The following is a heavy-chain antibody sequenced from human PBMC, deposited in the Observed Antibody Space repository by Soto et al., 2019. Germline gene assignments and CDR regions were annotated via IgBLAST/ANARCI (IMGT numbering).Heavy chain of an antibody. CDR1: GFTFSSYS. V-gene: IGHV3-21*01. CDR3: ARDRQFSNYERRQPHPPDYYYYYGMDV. J-gene: IGHJ6*02. Sequence: EVQLVESGGGLVKPGGSLRLSCAASGFTFSSYSMNWVRQAPGKGLEWVSSISSSSSYIYYADSVKGRFTISRDNAKNSLYLQMNSLRAEDTAVYYCARDRQFSNYERRQPHPPDYYYYYGMDVWGQGTTVTVSS. D-gene: IGHD4-4*01. CDR2: ISSSSSYI.